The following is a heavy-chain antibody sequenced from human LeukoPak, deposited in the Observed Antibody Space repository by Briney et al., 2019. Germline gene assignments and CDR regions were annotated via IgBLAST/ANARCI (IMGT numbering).Heavy chain of an antibody. Sequence: PSETLSLTCAVYGGSFSGYYWSWIRQPPGKGLEWIGEINHSGSTNYNPSLKSRVTISVDTSKNQFSLKLSSVTAADTAVYYCARDRGHSGYDLYDYWGQGTLVTVSS. V-gene: IGHV4-34*01. J-gene: IGHJ4*02. D-gene: IGHD5-12*01. CDR2: INHSGST. CDR3: ARDRGHSGYDLYDY. CDR1: GGSFSGYY.